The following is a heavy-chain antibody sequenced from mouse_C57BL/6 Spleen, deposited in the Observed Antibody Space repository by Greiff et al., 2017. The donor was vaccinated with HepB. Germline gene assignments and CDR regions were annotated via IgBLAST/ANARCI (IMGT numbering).Heavy chain of an antibody. Sequence: EVQLQQSGPGLVKPSQSLSLTCSVTGYSITSGYYWNWIRQFPGNKLEWIGYISYDGNNNYNPSLKNPISITRDTSNNQFFLKLTSVTTEDTATYYCARGGDFDVWGTGTTVTVSS. CDR2: ISYDGNN. CDR3: ARGGDFDV. CDR1: GYSITSGYY. J-gene: IGHJ1*03. V-gene: IGHV3-6*01.